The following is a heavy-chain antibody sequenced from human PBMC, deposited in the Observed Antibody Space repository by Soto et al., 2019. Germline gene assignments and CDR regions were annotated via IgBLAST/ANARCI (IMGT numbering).Heavy chain of an antibody. CDR3: ARGLDDYGGTGMDV. J-gene: IGHJ6*02. Sequence: EVQLVESGGGLVQPGGSLRLSCAASGFTFSSYWMHWVRQAPGKGLVWVSRINSDGSSTSYADSVKGRFTISRHNAKNTLYLQMNSLRAEDTAVYYCARGLDDYGGTGMDVWGQGTTVTVSS. CDR2: INSDGSST. V-gene: IGHV3-74*01. CDR1: GFTFSSYW. D-gene: IGHD4-17*01.